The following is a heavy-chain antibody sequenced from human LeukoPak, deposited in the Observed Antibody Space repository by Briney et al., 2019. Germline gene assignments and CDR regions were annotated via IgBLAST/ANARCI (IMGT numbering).Heavy chain of an antibody. Sequence: SDTLSLTCAVSGYSITSSSWWGWIRQPPGKGLEWIGYIYHSGTTFYNPSLKSRVTISADTSKNQFSLKLTSVTAADTAVYYCARHIYSYVYWGQGTLVTVSS. CDR1: GYSITSSSW. CDR3: ARHIYSYVY. CDR2: IYHSGTT. V-gene: IGHV4-28*01. D-gene: IGHD3-16*01. J-gene: IGHJ1*01.